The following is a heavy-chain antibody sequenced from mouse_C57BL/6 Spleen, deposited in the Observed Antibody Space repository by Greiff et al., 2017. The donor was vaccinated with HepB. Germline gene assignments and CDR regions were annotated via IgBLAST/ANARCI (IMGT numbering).Heavy chain of an antibody. J-gene: IGHJ2*01. Sequence: QVQLQQPGAELVRPGSSVKLSCKASGYTFTSYWMHWVKQRPIQGLEWIGNIDPSDSETHYNQKFKDKATLTVDKSSSTAYMQLSSLTSEDSAVYYGARAGDYYAYYVDYWGQGTTLTVSS. CDR3: ARAGDYYAYYVDY. CDR1: GYTFTSYW. V-gene: IGHV1-52*01. D-gene: IGHD1-1*01. CDR2: IDPSDSET.